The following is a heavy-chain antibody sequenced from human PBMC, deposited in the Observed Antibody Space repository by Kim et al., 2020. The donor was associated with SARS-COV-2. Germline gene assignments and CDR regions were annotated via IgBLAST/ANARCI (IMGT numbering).Heavy chain of an antibody. CDR2: MNHSGST. J-gene: IGHJ4*02. V-gene: IGHV4-34*01. CDR3: ARGPTTFDY. CDR1: GGSFSDYY. Sequence: SETLSLTCAVHGGSFSDYYWSWIRQPPGKGLEWIGEMNHSGSTKYNSSLKSRVTISVDTSKNQFSLKLSSVTAADTAVYYCARGPTTFDYWGQGILVTVSS.